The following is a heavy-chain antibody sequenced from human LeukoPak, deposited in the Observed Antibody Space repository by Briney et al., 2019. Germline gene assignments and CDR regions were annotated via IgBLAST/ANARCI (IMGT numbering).Heavy chain of an antibody. CDR2: ISWDGGST. D-gene: IGHD2-2*01. CDR3: AKDYAPGGYYYYYYMDV. V-gene: IGHV3-43*01. CDR1: GFTFDDYT. J-gene: IGHJ6*03. Sequence: PGGSLRLSCAASGFTFDDYTMHWVRQAPGKGLEWVSLISWDGGSTSYADSVKGRFTISRDNSKNSLYLQMNSLRAEDTALYYCAKDYAPGGYYYYYYMDVWGKGTTVTVSS.